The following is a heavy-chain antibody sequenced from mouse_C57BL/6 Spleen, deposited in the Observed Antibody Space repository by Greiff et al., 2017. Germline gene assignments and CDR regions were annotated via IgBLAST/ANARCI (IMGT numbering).Heavy chain of an antibody. CDR3: ARRYGSSYHYAMDY. Sequence: QVHVKQSGAELARPGASVKLSCKASGYTFTSYGISWVKQRTGQGLEWIGEIYPRSGNTYYNEKFKGKDTLTADKSSSTAYMELRSLTSEDSAVYFCARRYGSSYHYAMDYWGQGTSVTVSS. V-gene: IGHV1-81*01. J-gene: IGHJ4*01. CDR2: IYPRSGNT. CDR1: GYTFTSYG. D-gene: IGHD1-1*01.